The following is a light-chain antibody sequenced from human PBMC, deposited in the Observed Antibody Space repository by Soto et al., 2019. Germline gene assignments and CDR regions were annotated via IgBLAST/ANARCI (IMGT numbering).Light chain of an antibody. J-gene: IGKJ1*01. CDR2: KAS. CDR3: QHYNSYSEA. CDR1: QTISSW. Sequence: DIQMTQSPSTLSGSVGDRVTITCRASQTISSWLAWYQQKPGKAPKLLIYKASTLKSGVPSRFSGSGSGTEFTLTISSLQPDDSETYYCQHYNSYSEAFGQGTKVDIK. V-gene: IGKV1-5*03.